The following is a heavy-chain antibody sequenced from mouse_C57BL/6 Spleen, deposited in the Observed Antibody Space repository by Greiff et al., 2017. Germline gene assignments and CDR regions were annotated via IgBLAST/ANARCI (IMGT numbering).Heavy chain of an antibody. D-gene: IGHD2-2*01. CDR2: IDPETGGT. Sequence: QVQLKQSGAELVRPGASVTLSCKASGYTFTDYEMHWVKQTPVHGLEWIGAIDPETGGTAYNQKFKGKAILTANKSSSTAYMELRSLTSEDSAVYYCTRSLMVTIYYFDYWGQGTTLTVSS. CDR1: GYTFTDYE. V-gene: IGHV1-15*01. J-gene: IGHJ2*01. CDR3: TRSLMVTIYYFDY.